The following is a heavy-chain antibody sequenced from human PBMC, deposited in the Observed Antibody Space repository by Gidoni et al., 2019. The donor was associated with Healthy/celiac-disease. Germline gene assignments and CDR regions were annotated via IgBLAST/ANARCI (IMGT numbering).Heavy chain of an antibody. V-gene: IGHV3-23*01. J-gene: IGHJ4*02. D-gene: IGHD2-15*01. Sequence: EVQLLESGGGLVQPGGSLRLSCAASGFPFSSYAMSWVRQAPGKGLEWVSAISGSGGSTYYADSVKGRFTISRDNSKNTLYLQMNSLRAEDTAVYYCAKGGGGSSLLDYWGQGTLVTVSS. CDR1: GFPFSSYA. CDR2: ISGSGGST. CDR3: AKGGGGSSLLDY.